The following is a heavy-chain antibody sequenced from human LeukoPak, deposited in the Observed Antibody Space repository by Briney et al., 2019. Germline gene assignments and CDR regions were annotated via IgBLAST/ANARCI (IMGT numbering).Heavy chain of an antibody. CDR2: INSDGSST. D-gene: IGHD3-16*01. Sequence: GGSLRLSCAASGFIFSSYWMHWVRQAPGKGLVWVSRINSDGSSTSYADSVKGRFTISRDNAKNTLYLQMNSLRAEDTAVYYCARERAPGGLDYYHYYGMDVWGQGTKVTVSS. V-gene: IGHV3-74*01. CDR3: ARERAPGGLDYYHYYGMDV. CDR1: GFIFSSYW. J-gene: IGHJ6*02.